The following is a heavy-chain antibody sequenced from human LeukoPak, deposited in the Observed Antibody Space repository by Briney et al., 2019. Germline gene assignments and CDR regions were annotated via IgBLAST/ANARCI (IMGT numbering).Heavy chain of an antibody. Sequence: PSETLSLTCTVSGGSISSYYWSWIRQPPGKGLEWIGYIYHSGSTNYNPSLKSRVTISVDTSKNQFSLKLSSVTAADTAVYYCAIMYCSSTSCNFDYWGQGTLVTVSS. J-gene: IGHJ4*02. CDR3: AIMYCSSTSCNFDY. V-gene: IGHV4-59*01. CDR2: IYHSGST. CDR1: GGSISSYY. D-gene: IGHD2-2*01.